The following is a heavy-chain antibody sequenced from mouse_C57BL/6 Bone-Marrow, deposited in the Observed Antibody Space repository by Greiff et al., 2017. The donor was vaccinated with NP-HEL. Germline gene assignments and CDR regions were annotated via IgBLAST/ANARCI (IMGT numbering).Heavy chain of an antibody. Sequence: EVKVVESGGGLVKPGGSLKLSCAASGFTFSDYGMHWVRQAPEQGLEWVAYISSGSSTIYYADTVKGRFTISRDNAKNTLFLQMTSLRSEDTAMYYCARWGLRRGGAMDYWGQGTSVTVSS. D-gene: IGHD2-4*01. J-gene: IGHJ4*01. V-gene: IGHV5-17*01. CDR2: ISSGSSTI. CDR3: ARWGLRRGGAMDY. CDR1: GFTFSDYG.